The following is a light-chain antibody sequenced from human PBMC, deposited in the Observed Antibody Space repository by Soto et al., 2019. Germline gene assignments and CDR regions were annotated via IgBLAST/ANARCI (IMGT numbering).Light chain of an antibody. CDR1: QSVSIY. CDR2: DAS. J-gene: IGKJ4*01. V-gene: IGKV3-11*01. Sequence: EIVLTQSPGTLSLSPGERATLSCRASQSVSIYLAWYQQKPGQAPRLFIYDASKRATGIPARFSGSGSGTDFTLTISSLEPEDFAVYYCQQRSNWPPTLTFGRGTKVDIK. CDR3: QQRSNWPPTLT.